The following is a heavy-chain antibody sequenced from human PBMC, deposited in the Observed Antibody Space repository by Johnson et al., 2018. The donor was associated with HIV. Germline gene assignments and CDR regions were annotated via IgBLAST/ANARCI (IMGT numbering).Heavy chain of an antibody. V-gene: IGHV3-30*02. CDR3: ARDSRYNNYEEAFDI. J-gene: IGHJ3*02. Sequence: QVQLVESGGGVVQPGGSLRLPCAASGFTFRSYGMHWVRQAPGKGLEWVAFIRYDGHNKYYVDSVKGRFSISRDNGKYSLYLQMNSLRTEDTAVYYCARDSRYNNYEEAFDIWGQRTMVTVSS. CDR2: IRYDGHNK. CDR1: GFTFRSYG. D-gene: IGHD4-11*01.